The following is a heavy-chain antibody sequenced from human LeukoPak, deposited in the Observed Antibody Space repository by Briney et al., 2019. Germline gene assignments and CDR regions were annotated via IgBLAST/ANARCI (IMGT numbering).Heavy chain of an antibody. CDR1: GYSFTSYW. D-gene: IGHD6-6*01. Sequence: GESLKISCKGSGYSFTSYWIGWVRQMPGKGLEWMGIIYPGDSDTRYSPSSQGQVTISADKSISTAYLQWSSLKASDTAMYYCARTTGQLGNYYYYYMDVWGKGTTVTVSS. CDR3: ARTTGQLGNYYYYYMDV. CDR2: IYPGDSDT. J-gene: IGHJ6*03. V-gene: IGHV5-51*01.